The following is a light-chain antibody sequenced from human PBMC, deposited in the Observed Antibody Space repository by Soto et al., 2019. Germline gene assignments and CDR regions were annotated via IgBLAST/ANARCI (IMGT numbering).Light chain of an antibody. V-gene: IGLV2-8*01. CDR2: EVS. CDR3: CSYAGSNNLGV. J-gene: IGLJ2*01. CDR1: NSDVGGYNY. Sequence: QSALTQPPSASGSPGQSVTISCTGTNSDVGGYNYVSWYQQHPGKAPKLLIYEVSKRPSGVPDRFSGSKSGNTASLTVSGLQAEDEADYYCCSYAGSNNLGVFGGGTQLTVL.